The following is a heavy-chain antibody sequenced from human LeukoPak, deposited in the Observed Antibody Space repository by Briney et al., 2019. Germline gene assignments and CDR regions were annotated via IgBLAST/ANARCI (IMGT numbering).Heavy chain of an antibody. CDR1: GYSFSNFW. CDR3: ARREASANFDY. V-gene: IGHV5-51*01. CDR2: IYSGDSDT. J-gene: IGHJ4*02. Sequence: GESLKISCQGSGYSFSNFWIGWVRQMPGKGLEWMGIIYSGDSDTRYSLSFQGQVTISADRSVNTVYLQWDSLKASDTATYYCARREASANFDYWGQGTRVTVSS. D-gene: IGHD2-15*01.